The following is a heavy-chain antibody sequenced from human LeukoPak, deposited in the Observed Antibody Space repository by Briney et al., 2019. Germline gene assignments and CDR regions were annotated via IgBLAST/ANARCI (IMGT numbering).Heavy chain of an antibody. D-gene: IGHD1-26*01. V-gene: IGHV4-4*07. CDR2: IYSSGST. Sequence: IYSSGSTNYNPSLKSRVTMSVDTSKNQFSLKLSSVTAADTAVYYCARGSYSGSSTGAFDIWGLGTMVTVSS. J-gene: IGHJ3*02. CDR3: ARGSYSGSSTGAFDI.